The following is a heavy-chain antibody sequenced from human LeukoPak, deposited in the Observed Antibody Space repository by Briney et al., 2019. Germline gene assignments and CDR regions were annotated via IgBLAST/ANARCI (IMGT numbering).Heavy chain of an antibody. J-gene: IGHJ4*02. CDR1: GFTFSNAW. V-gene: IGHV3-15*01. CDR3: TTDNVLRFLGWLPTFDY. D-gene: IGHD3-3*01. Sequence: PGGSLRLSCAASGFTFSNAWMSWVRQAPGKGLEWVGRIKSKTDGGTTDYAAPVKGRFTISRDDSKNTLYLQMNSLKTEDTAVYYCTTDNVLRFLGWLPTFDYWGQGTLVTVSS. CDR2: IKSKTDGGTT.